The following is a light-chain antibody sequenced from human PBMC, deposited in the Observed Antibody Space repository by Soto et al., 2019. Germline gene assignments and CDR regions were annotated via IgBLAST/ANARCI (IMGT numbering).Light chain of an antibody. CDR2: GNN. V-gene: IGLV1-44*01. J-gene: IGLJ3*02. CDR3: ASWDDNLNAIV. CDR1: ISNIGENT. Sequence: QSVLTQPPSASGTPGQRVAISCSGSISNIGENTVHWYQHPPGRAPKLLINGNNQRPSGVADRFSGSKSSTSASLAIGGLQSEDEEDYFCASWDDNLNAIVFGGGTKLTVL.